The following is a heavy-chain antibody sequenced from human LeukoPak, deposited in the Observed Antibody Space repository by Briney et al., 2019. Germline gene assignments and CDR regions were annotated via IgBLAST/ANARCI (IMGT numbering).Heavy chain of an antibody. J-gene: IGHJ4*02. CDR3: ARDPTGFHYRPYLKH. CDR2: ISSSSSYI. D-gene: IGHD3-16*02. V-gene: IGHV3-21*01. Sequence: GGSLRLSCAASGFTFSSYSMNWVRQAPGKGLEWVSSISSSSSYIYYADSVKGRFTISRDNAKNSLYLQMNSLRAEDTAVYYCARDPTGFHYRPYLKHWGQGTLVTVSA. CDR1: GFTFSSYS.